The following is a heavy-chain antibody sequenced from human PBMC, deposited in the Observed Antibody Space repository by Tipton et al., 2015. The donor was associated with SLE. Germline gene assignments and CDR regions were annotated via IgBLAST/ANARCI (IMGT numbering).Heavy chain of an antibody. Sequence: SLRLSCAASGFTFSDYFMHWVRQAPGKGLEWVSGISGSGGSTSYADSVKGRFIISRDNSKNTLYLQMNSLRVEDTAVYYCAKSSWEFLKNFDYWGQGTLVTVSS. J-gene: IGHJ4*02. CDR3: AKSSWEFLKNFDY. CDR2: ISGSGGST. CDR1: GFTFSDYF. D-gene: IGHD1-26*01. V-gene: IGHV3-23*01.